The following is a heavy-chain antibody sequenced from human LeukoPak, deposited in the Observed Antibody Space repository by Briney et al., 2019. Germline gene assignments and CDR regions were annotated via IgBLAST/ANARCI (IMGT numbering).Heavy chain of an antibody. CDR2: ISGSGGST. V-gene: IGHV3-23*01. J-gene: IGHJ3*01. CDR3: AKNWLNGDLQWLTDVFDL. CDR1: GFSFTSYG. Sequence: PGGSLRLSCAASGFSFTSYGMHWVRQAPGKGLEWVSAISGSGGSTDYADSLRGRFTIFRDNSKSTLYLQMDSLRAEDTAVYNCAKNWLNGDLQWLTDVFDLWGQGTVVTVSS. D-gene: IGHD3-22*01.